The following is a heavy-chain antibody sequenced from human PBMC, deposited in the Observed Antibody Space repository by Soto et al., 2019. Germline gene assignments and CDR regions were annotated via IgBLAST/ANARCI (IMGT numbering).Heavy chain of an antibody. D-gene: IGHD3-10*01. CDR1: GGSITNYY. CDR2: INYDGYS. V-gene: IGHV4-59*08. Sequence: QVQLQESGPGLVKPSETLSLTCTVSGGSITNYYCSWFRQPPGKGLEWIGYINYDGYSAYNLSLKRGVTLSMDASKTQFSLKLESVTATDTAVYYCARHGFGPLHGLVDVWGPGTTVIVSS. J-gene: IGHJ6*02. CDR3: ARHGFGPLHGLVDV.